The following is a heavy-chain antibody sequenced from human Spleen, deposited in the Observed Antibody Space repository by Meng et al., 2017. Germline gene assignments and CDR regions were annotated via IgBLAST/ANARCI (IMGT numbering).Heavy chain of an antibody. Sequence: QVQLVQFGAQVMRPGSSVKVSCKAPGGIFSNSVVGWVRQAPGQGLEWMGGIIPIFGTANYAQKFQGRVTITADKSTSTAYMELSSLRSEDTAVYYCARAYYYDSSGPNWFDPWGQGTLVTVSS. J-gene: IGHJ5*02. CDR2: IIPIFGTA. D-gene: IGHD3-22*01. CDR3: ARAYYYDSSGPNWFDP. CDR1: GGIFSNSV. V-gene: IGHV1-69*14.